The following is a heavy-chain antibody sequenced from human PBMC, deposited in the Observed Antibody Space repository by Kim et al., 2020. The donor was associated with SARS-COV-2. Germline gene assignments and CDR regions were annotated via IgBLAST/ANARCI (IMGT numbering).Heavy chain of an antibody. D-gene: IGHD3-10*01. CDR1: GGSISSGSYY. V-gene: IGHV4-61*02. CDR2: IYTSGRT. Sequence: SETLSLTCTVSGGSISSGSYYWSWIRQPAGKGLAWIGRIYTSGRTNYNPSLKSRVTISVDTSKNQFSLKLSSVTAADTAVYYCAREVLWFGELGGRAFDIWGQGTMVTVSS. CDR3: AREVLWFGELGGRAFDI. J-gene: IGHJ3*02.